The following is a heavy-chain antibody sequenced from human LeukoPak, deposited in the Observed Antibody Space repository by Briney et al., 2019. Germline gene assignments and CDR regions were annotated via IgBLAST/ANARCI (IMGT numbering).Heavy chain of an antibody. CDR2: IIPIFGTA. D-gene: IGHD3-22*01. CDR3: AIHYYDSSGYSYYFDY. V-gene: IGHV1-69*13. J-gene: IGHJ4*02. CDR1: GGTFSSYA. Sequence: SVTVSCKASGGTFSSYAISWVRQAPGQGLEWMGGIIPIFGTANYAQKFQGRVTITADESTSTAYMELSSLRSEDTAVYYCAIHYYDSSGYSYYFDYWGQGTLVTVSS.